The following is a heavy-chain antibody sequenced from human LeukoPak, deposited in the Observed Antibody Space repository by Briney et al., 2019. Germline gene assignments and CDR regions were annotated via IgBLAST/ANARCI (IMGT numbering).Heavy chain of an antibody. V-gene: IGHV3-7*01. CDR3: ARDHRGSGSRYYYYYMDV. J-gene: IGHJ6*03. CDR1: GFTFSSYW. D-gene: IGHD3-10*01. CDR2: IKEDGSEK. Sequence: GGSLRLSCAASGFTFSSYWMTWVRQAPGKGLEWVANIKEDGSEKYYVDSVKGRFTISRDNAKNTLYLQMNSLRAEDTAVYYCARDHRGSGSRYYYYYMDVWGKGTTVTISS.